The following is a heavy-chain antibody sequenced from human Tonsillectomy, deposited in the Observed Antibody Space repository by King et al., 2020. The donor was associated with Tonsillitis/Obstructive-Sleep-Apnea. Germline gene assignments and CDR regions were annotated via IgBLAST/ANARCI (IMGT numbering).Heavy chain of an antibody. CDR1: GFTVSSNY. Sequence: VQLVESGGGWVQPGGSLRLACAASGFTVSSNYMSVVRQAPGEGVEGVSVIYSGCSTDYADSVKGSFTISSDNSKNTLYIQMNSVSAEDTAVYYCARGGAIYGEDYWGQGTLVTVSS. CDR3: ARGGAIYGEDY. V-gene: IGHV3-66*01. CDR2: IYSGCST. D-gene: IGHD4-17*01. J-gene: IGHJ4*02.